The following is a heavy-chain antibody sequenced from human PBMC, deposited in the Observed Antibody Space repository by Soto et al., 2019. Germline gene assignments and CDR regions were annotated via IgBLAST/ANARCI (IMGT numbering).Heavy chain of an antibody. CDR3: ARHRYSYGSYYFDY. J-gene: IGHJ4*02. CDR1: GGSINSYY. CDR2: IYYSGST. D-gene: IGHD5-18*01. V-gene: IGHV4-59*08. Sequence: QVQLQESGPGLVKPSETLSLTCTVSGGSINSYYWSWIRQPPGKGLEWIGYIYYSGSTNYNPSLKSRVTIPVDTSKDQFSLRLSSVTAADTALYYCARHRYSYGSYYFDYWGQGTLVTVSS.